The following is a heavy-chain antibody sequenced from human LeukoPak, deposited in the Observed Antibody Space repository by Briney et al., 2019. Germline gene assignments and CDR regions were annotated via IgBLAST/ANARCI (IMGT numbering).Heavy chain of an antibody. CDR2: IYYSGST. V-gene: IGHV4-39*01. J-gene: IGHJ6*02. D-gene: IGHD6-6*01. Sequence: KPSETLSLTCTVSGGSISSSNYYWVWIRQPPGKGLEWIGTIYYSGSTYYNPSLKSRVTISVDTSKNQFSLQLSSVTAADAAVYYCARSDSSSSLVLGSYYGMDVWGQGTTVTVSS. CDR1: GGSISSSNYY. CDR3: ARSDSSSSLVLGSYYGMDV.